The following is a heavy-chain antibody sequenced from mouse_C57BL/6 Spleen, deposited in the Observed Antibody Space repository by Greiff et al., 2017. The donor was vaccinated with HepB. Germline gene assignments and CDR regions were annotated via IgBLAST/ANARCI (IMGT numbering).Heavy chain of an antibody. D-gene: IGHD2-4*01. CDR2: IYPGDGDT. CDR1: GYAFSSSW. CDR3: ARGGITTKYFDV. Sequence: VKLQESGPELVKPGASVKISCKASGYAFSSSWMNWVKQRPGKGLEWIGRIYPGDGDTNYNGKFKGKATLTADKSSSTAYMQLSSLTSEDSAVYFCARGGITTKYFDVWGTGTTVTVSS. J-gene: IGHJ1*03. V-gene: IGHV1-82*01.